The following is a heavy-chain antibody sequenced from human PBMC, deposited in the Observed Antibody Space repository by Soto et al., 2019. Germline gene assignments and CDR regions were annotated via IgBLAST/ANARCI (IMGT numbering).Heavy chain of an antibody. D-gene: IGHD6-6*01. CDR2: LSGDSSDR. CDR3: GKRCSVRSSMGCLDY. Sequence: GGSLRLSCAASGFTFRNYAMSWVRQAPGKGLEWVSSLSGDSSDRYYAASLLGRFTLSRDYSNNTLFLQMNSLRVEEMAVYYCGKRCSVRSSMGCLDYWGEGTLVNVS. V-gene: IGHV3-23*01. CDR1: GFTFRNYA. J-gene: IGHJ4*02.